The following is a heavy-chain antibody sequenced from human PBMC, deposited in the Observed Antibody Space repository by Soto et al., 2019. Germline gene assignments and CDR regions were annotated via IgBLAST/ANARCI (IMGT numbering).Heavy chain of an antibody. J-gene: IGHJ4*02. CDR3: AKDYYDSSGYLGGGLSYGY. V-gene: IGHV1-46*01. CDR2: INPSGGST. CDR1: GYTFTSYY. Sequence: ASVKVSCKASGYTFTSYYMHWVRQAPGQGLEWMGIINPSGGSTSYAQKFQGRVTMTRDTSTNTVYMELSSLRSEDTAVYYCAKDYYDSSGYLGGGLSYGYWGQGTLVTVSS. D-gene: IGHD3-22*01.